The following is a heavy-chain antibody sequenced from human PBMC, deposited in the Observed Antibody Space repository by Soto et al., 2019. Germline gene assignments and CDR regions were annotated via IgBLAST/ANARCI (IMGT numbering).Heavy chain of an antibody. CDR3: ARGTGYRKIFDY. CDR2: ISDTGST. D-gene: IGHD5-18*01. V-gene: IGHV4-59*11. Sequence: SETPSLTCTVSGVSISSHYWPWIRQPPGKGLEWIGYISDTGSTNFNPSLKSRVTISRDTSKNHFSLKLSSVTAADTAVYYCARGTGYRKIFDYWGQGTLVTVSS. J-gene: IGHJ4*02. CDR1: GVSISSHY.